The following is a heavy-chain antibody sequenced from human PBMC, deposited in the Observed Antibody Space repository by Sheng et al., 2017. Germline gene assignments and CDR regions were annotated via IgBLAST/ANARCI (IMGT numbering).Heavy chain of an antibody. Sequence: EVQLVESGGGLVQPGGSLRLSCAASGFTFSSYEMNWVRQAPGKGLEWVSYISSSGSTIYYADSVKGRFTISRDNAKNSLYLQMNSLRAEDTAVYYCAREQIIVGATPRDAFDIWGQGTMVTVSS. V-gene: IGHV3-48*03. D-gene: IGHD1-26*01. J-gene: IGHJ3*02. CDR1: GFTFSSYE. CDR2: ISSSGSTI. CDR3: AREQIIVGATPRDAFDI.